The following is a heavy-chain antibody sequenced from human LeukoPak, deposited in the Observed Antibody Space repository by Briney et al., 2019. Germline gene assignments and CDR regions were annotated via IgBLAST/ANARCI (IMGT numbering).Heavy chain of an antibody. Sequence: SETLSLTCTVSGDSITNYYWSWIRQPAGKGLEWIGRIYPSGSTNYNPSLKSRVTISVDTSKNQFSLKLSSVTAADTAVYYCARDGQLVDYEVDYWGQGTLVTVSS. V-gene: IGHV4-4*07. CDR2: IYPSGST. CDR1: GDSITNYY. D-gene: IGHD6-6*01. CDR3: ARDGQLVDYEVDY. J-gene: IGHJ4*02.